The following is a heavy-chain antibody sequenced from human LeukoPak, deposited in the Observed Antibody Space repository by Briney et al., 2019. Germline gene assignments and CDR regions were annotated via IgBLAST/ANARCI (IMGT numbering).Heavy chain of an antibody. CDR2: IDPSDSYT. Sequence: LGASLRISCKGSGYYFTSYWISWVRQMPGKGLEWRGRIDPSDSYTNYSPSFQGQVTMSADKSLTTAYLQWSSLKASDTAMYYCARHARENYYDSRAPYYGMDVSGPGTTVTVSS. CDR3: ARHARENYYDSRAPYYGMDV. J-gene: IGHJ6*02. D-gene: IGHD3-22*01. CDR1: GYYFTSYW. V-gene: IGHV5-10-1*04.